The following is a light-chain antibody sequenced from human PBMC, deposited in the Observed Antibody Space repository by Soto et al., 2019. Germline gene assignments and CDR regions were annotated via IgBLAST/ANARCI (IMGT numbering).Light chain of an antibody. V-gene: IGLV2-14*03. CDR2: DVS. CDR3: SSYTSSITVV. Sequence: QSALTQPASVSGSPGQSITISCTGTSSDVGGYNYVSWHQQHPGKVPKLMIYDVSHRPSGVSNRFSGSKSGNTASLTISGLQAEVEADYYCSSYTSSITVVFGGGTKLTVL. J-gene: IGLJ2*01. CDR1: SSDVGGYNY.